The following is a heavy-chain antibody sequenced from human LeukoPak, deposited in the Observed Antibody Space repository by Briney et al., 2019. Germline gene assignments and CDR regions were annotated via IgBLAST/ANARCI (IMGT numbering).Heavy chain of an antibody. CDR2: ISSSSTI. CDR3: ARPPTNYYYYYMDV. V-gene: IGHV3-48*01. D-gene: IGHD5-12*01. CDR1: GFTFSSYS. Sequence: GGSLRLSCAASGFTFSSYSMNWVRQAPGKGLEWVSYISSSSTIYYADSVKGRFTISRDNAKNSLYLQMNSLRVEDTAVYYCARPPTNYYYYYMDVWGKGTTVTVSS. J-gene: IGHJ6*03.